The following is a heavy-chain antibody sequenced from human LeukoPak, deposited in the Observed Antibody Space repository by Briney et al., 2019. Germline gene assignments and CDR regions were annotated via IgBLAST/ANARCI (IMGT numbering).Heavy chain of an antibody. Sequence: ASVKVSCKASGYTFTGYYMHWVRQAPGQGLEWMGWINPNSGGTNYAQKFQGRVTMTRDTSISTAYMELSRLRSDDTAVYYCAPSIRGGPNAFDIWGQGTMVTVSS. CDR2: INPNSGGT. V-gene: IGHV1-2*02. J-gene: IGHJ3*02. D-gene: IGHD3-16*01. CDR3: APSIRGGPNAFDI. CDR1: GYTFTGYY.